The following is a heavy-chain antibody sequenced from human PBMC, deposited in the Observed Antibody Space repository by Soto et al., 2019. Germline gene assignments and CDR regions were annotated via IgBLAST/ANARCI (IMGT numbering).Heavy chain of an antibody. CDR2: IHYTGSP. CDR1: GDSISSYY. V-gene: IGHV4-59*08. J-gene: IGHJ4*01. Sequence: SETLSLTCIVSGDSISSYYWSWIRQPPGKGLEWIGHIHYTGSPKQNPSLKSRVTISLDTSENQFSLKLTSVTAADTVFYFCARRPPISLKSCPCEFWGEGILVTVSS. D-gene: IGHD2-15*01. CDR3: ARRPPISLKSCPCEF.